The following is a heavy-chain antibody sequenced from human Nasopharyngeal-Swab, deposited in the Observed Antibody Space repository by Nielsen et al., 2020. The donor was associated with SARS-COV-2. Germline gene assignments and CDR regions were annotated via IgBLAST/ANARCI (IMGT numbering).Heavy chain of an antibody. CDR2: IYYSGST. CDR3: ARDYYDSSGYYGGFDP. J-gene: IGHJ5*02. Sequence: WIGQPQGKGLEWIGYIYYSGSTYYNPSLKRRVTISVDTSKNQFSLKLSSVTAADTAVYYCARDYYDSSGYYGGFDPWGQGTLVTVSS. V-gene: IGHV4-30-4*01. D-gene: IGHD3-22*01.